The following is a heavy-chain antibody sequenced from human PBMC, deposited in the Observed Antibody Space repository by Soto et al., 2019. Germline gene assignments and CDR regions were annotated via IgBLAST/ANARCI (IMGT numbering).Heavy chain of an antibody. V-gene: IGHV4-39*01. CDR2: IYYTGST. CDR1: GGSISSGSHY. Sequence: SETLSLTCTVSGGSISSGSHYGGWIRQPPGKGLEWIGCIYYTGSTYYNMSLKSRVTISVDTSKNQFSLKLHSVTAADTAVYYCAMSGLEQRRDSNWLDPWGQGTLVTVSS. J-gene: IGHJ5*02. CDR3: AMSGLEQRRDSNWLDP. D-gene: IGHD3-10*01.